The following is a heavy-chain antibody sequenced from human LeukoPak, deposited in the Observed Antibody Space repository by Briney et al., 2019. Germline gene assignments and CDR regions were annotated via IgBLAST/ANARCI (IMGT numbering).Heavy chain of an antibody. V-gene: IGHV4-31*03. CDR3: ARDLTGDQFFDP. CDR2: IYYSGST. CDR1: GGSISNDGYY. Sequence: KPSRTLSLTCNVSGGSISNDGYYWSWIRQHPGKGLEWLGYIYYSGSTYYNPSLKSRVTLSVDTSKSQFSLRLSSVTAADTAVYYCARDLTGDQFFDPWGQGTLVTVSS. J-gene: IGHJ5*02. D-gene: IGHD7-27*01.